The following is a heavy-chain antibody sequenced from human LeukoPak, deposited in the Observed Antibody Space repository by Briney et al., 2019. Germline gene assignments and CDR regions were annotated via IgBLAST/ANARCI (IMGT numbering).Heavy chain of an antibody. J-gene: IGHJ4*02. CDR2: IWYDGSNK. D-gene: IGHD6-13*01. V-gene: IGHV3-33*01. CDR3: ARVAAAGDIDY. Sequence: GGSLRLSCAASGFTFSSYGMRWVRQAPGKGLEWVAVIWYDGSNKYYADSVKGRFTISRDHSKNTLYLQMNSLRAEDTAVYYCARVAAAGDIDYWGQGTLVTVSS. CDR1: GFTFSSYG.